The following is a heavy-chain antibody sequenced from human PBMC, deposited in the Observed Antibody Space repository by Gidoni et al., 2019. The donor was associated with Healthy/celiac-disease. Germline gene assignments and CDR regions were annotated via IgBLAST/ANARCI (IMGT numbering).Heavy chain of an antibody. D-gene: IGHD6-13*01. Sequence: QVQLQQCGAGLLKPSETLSLTCAVYGGSFSGYYWSWIRQPPGKGLEWIGEINHSGSTNYNPSLKGRVTISVETSKNQFSLKLSSVTAADTAVYYCARWNSSSWPRRSYYYMDVWGKGTTVTVSS. CDR2: INHSGST. CDR3: ARWNSSSWPRRSYYYMDV. J-gene: IGHJ6*03. V-gene: IGHV4-34*01. CDR1: GGSFSGYY.